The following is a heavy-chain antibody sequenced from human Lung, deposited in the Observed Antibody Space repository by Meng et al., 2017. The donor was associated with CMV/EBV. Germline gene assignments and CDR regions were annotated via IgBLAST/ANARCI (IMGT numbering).Heavy chain of an antibody. J-gene: IGHJ5*01. Sequence: GGSXRLXCAASGFTFSGYNMHWVRQAPGKGLEWVSSISTSATYIYYADSVKGRFTISRVNAKNSLFLQMSSLRAEDTAVYYCAGHYDILTGLSAWGHGTLVTVS. CDR2: ISTSATYI. D-gene: IGHD3-9*01. V-gene: IGHV3-21*06. CDR1: GFTFSGYN. CDR3: AGHYDILTGLSA.